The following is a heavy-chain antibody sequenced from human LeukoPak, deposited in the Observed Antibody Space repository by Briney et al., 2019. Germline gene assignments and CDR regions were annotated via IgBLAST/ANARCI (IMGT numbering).Heavy chain of an antibody. CDR1: GFTFDDYA. V-gene: IGHV3-9*01. J-gene: IGHJ4*02. D-gene: IGHD2-21*02. CDR2: ISWNSGSI. CDR3: AKDMSGGDCPDY. Sequence: GGSLRLSCAASGFTFDDYAMHWVRQAPGKGLEWVSGISWNSGSIGYADSVKGRFTISRDNAKNSLYLQMNSLRAEDTAVYYCAKDMSGGDCPDYWGQGTLVTVSS.